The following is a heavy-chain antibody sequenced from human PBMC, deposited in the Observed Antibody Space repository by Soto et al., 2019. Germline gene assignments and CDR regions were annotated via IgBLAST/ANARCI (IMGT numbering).Heavy chain of an antibody. J-gene: IGHJ4*02. CDR1: GFTFSGFD. D-gene: IGHD6-13*01. Sequence: GGSLRLSCEASGFTFSGFDMHCVRRPTGKGLEWVSSIGTAGDSYYAVSVKGRFTISRDNAKNSLSLQMNSLRAGDMAVYFCAKSQEIGTHFFDSWGQGTQVTVSS. CDR3: AKSQEIGTHFFDS. V-gene: IGHV3-13*01. CDR2: IGTAGDS.